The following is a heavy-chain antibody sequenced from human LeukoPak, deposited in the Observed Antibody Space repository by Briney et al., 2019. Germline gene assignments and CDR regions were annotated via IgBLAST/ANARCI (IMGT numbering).Heavy chain of an antibody. D-gene: IGHD3-16*01. Sequence: TSETLSLTCAVYGGSFSGYYWSWIRQPPGKGLGWIGEINHSGSTNYNPSLKSRVTISVDTSKNQFSLKLSSVTAADTAVYYCARGYSLGGGVLSNYYYYYGMDVWGKGTTVTVSS. CDR2: INHSGST. J-gene: IGHJ6*04. CDR1: GGSFSGYY. V-gene: IGHV4-34*01. CDR3: ARGYSLGGGVLSNYYYYYGMDV.